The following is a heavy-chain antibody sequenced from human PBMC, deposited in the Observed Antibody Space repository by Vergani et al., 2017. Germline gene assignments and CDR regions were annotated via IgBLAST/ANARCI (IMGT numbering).Heavy chain of an antibody. CDR2: ISWNSGSI. D-gene: IGHD1-26*01. V-gene: IGHV3-9*01. Sequence: EVQLVESGGGLVQPGRSLRLSCAASGFTFDDYAMHWVRQAPGKGLEWVSGISWNSGSIGYADSVKGRFPISRDNAKNSLYLQMNSLRAEDTALYYCAKDRTLGGPGSFDYWGQGTLVTVSS. CDR1: GFTFDDYA. J-gene: IGHJ4*02. CDR3: AKDRTLGGPGSFDY.